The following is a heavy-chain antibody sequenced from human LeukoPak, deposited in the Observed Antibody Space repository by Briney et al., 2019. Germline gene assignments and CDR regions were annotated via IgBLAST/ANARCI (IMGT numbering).Heavy chain of an antibody. CDR1: GFTFTGYY. CDR3: ARGDVVLMVYAAPEYYFDY. D-gene: IGHD2-8*01. Sequence: ASVNVSCKASGFTFTGYYMHWVRQAPGQGLEWMGWINPNSGGTNYAQKFQGRVTMTRYTSITTAYMELSRLRSDDTAVYYCARGDVVLMVYAAPEYYFDYWGQGTLVTVSS. V-gene: IGHV1-2*02. CDR2: INPNSGGT. J-gene: IGHJ4*02.